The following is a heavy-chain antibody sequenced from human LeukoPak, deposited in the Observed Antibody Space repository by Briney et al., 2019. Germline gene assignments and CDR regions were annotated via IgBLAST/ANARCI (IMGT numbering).Heavy chain of an antibody. CDR1: GGSFSGYY. D-gene: IGHD3-10*02. CDR3: AELGITMIGGV. Sequence: SETLSLTCAVYGGSFSGYYWSWIRQPPGKGLEWIGEINHSGSTNYDPSLKSRVTISVDTSKNQFSLKLSSVTAADTAVYYCAELGITMIGGVWGKGTTVTISS. CDR2: INHSGST. V-gene: IGHV4-34*01. J-gene: IGHJ6*04.